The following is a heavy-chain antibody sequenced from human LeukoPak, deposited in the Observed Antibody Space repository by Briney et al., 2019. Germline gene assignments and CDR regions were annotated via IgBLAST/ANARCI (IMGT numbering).Heavy chain of an antibody. CDR2: LSSSGDST. V-gene: IGHV3-23*01. Sequence: SGGSLRLSCVVSGFFFSNYDMNWVRQAPGKGLEWVSGLSSSGDSTFYADSVKGRFTISRDNSKNTVYLQMNSLRGEDTAIYYCAGGVTVTTDFWGQGTLVTVSS. CDR1: GFFFSNYD. D-gene: IGHD4-17*01. J-gene: IGHJ4*02. CDR3: AGGVTVTTDF.